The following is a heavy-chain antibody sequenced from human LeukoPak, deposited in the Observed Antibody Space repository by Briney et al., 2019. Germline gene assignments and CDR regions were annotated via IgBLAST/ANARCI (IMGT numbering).Heavy chain of an antibody. D-gene: IGHD2-2*01. V-gene: IGHV4-34*01. Sequence: PSETLSLTCAVYGGSFSGYYWSWIRQPPGKGLEWIGEINHSGSTNYNPSLKSRVTISVDTSKNQFSLKLSSVTAAETAVYYCARGTNSLVVVPAASCWFDPWGQGTLVTV. CDR3: ARGTNSLVVVPAASCWFDP. J-gene: IGHJ5*02. CDR2: INHSGST. CDR1: GGSFSGYY.